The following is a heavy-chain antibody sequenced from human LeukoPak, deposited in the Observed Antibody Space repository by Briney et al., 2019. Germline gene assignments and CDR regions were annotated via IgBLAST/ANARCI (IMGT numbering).Heavy chain of an antibody. V-gene: IGHV1-18*01. CDR3: ARDLGLDTTMIFFDY. Sequence: ASVKVSCKASGYTLTSFGISWVRQAPGQGPEWMGWISAYNGDKKYVQKFQGRVTMTTDTSTNTAYMELRSLTSDDTAVYYCARDLGLDTTMIFFDYWGQGTVVTVSS. CDR1: GYTLTSFG. D-gene: IGHD5-18*01. J-gene: IGHJ4*02. CDR2: ISAYNGDK.